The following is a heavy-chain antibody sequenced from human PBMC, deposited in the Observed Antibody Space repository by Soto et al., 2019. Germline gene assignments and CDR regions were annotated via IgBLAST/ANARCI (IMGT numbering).Heavy chain of an antibody. J-gene: IGHJ6*02. CDR3: ARGVAAAGTLPYYYYGMDV. CDR1: GFTFSSYG. D-gene: IGHD6-13*01. V-gene: IGHV3-33*01. Sequence: QVQLVESGGGVVQPGRSLRLSCAASGFTFSSYGMHWVRQAPGKGLEWGAVIWYDGSNKYYADSVKGRFTISRNNSKNTLYLQMNSLGAEDTAVYYCARGVAAAGTLPYYYYGMDVWGQGTTVTVSS. CDR2: IWYDGSNK.